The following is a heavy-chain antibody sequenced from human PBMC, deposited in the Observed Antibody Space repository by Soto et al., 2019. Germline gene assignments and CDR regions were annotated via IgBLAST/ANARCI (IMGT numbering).Heavy chain of an antibody. CDR3: AREERDGGSYYFAFDI. CDR2: IIPIFGTA. V-gene: IGHV1-69*01. D-gene: IGHD1-26*01. CDR1: GGTFSSYA. Sequence: QVQLVQSGAEVKKPGSSVKVSCKASGGTFSSYAISWVRQAPGQGLEWMGGIIPIFGTANYAQKFQGRVTITADETTSTAYMELSSLRSEDTAVYYCAREERDGGSYYFAFDIWGQGTMVTVSS. J-gene: IGHJ3*02.